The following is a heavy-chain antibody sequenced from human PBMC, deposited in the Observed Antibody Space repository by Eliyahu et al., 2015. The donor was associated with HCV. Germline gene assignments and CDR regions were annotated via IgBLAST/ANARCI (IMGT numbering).Heavy chain of an antibody. CDR1: GFTXXDXX. V-gene: IGHV3-15*01. CDR3: TTEGASSSRHVNPGDFDY. Sequence: EVQLVESGGGLVKPGGSLXXSCAVAGFTXXDXXXXWVRQXPGKGLEWVGRIKRKTDGGTTDYAAPVKGRFTISRDDSKNTLYLQMNSLKYEDTAVYYCTTEGASSSRHVNPGDFDYWGQGTLVTVSS. D-gene: IGHD6-13*01. J-gene: IGHJ4*02. CDR2: IKRKTDGGTT.